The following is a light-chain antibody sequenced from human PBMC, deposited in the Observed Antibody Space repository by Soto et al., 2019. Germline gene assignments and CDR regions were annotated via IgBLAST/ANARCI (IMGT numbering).Light chain of an antibody. Sequence: QSALTQPASVSGSPGQSITISCTGTRRDVGGYNYVSWYQQYPGKSPKLLIYEVTHRPSGVSNRFSGSKSGNTASLTISGLQAEDEAVYYCSSYTISNTLPFVFGTGTKVTVL. J-gene: IGLJ1*01. V-gene: IGLV2-14*01. CDR2: EVT. CDR1: RRDVGGYNY. CDR3: SSYTISNTLPFV.